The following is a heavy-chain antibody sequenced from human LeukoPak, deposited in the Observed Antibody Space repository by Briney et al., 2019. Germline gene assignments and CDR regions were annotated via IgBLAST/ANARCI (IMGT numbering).Heavy chain of an antibody. J-gene: IGHJ4*02. D-gene: IGHD1-26*01. CDR1: GFTFDDYA. CDR3: AKDISGSFDY. CDR2: ISWNSGSI. V-gene: IGHV3-9*01. Sequence: QAGGSLRLSCAASGFTFDDYAMPWVRQAPGKGLEWVSGISWNSGSIGYADSVKGRFTISRDNAKNSLYLQMNSLRAEDTALCYCAKDISGSFDYWGQGTLVTVSS.